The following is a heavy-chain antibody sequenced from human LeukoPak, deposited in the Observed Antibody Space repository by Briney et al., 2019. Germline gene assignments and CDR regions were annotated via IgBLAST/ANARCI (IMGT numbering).Heavy chain of an antibody. CDR2: ISWNSGSI. Sequence: GGSLRLSCAASGFTFDDYAMHWVRQAPGKGLEWVSGISWNSGSIGYADSVKGRFTIPRDNAKNSLYLQMNSLRAEDTAVYYCAKEEVIIQILDYWGQGTLVTVSS. D-gene: IGHD3-3*01. V-gene: IGHV3-9*01. CDR3: AKEEVIIQILDY. J-gene: IGHJ4*02. CDR1: GFTFDDYA.